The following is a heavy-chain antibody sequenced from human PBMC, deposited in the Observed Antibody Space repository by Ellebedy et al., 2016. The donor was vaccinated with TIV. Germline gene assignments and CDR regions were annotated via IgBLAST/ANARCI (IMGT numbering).Heavy chain of an antibody. V-gene: IGHV1-2*04. D-gene: IGHD5-24*01. CDR1: GYTFSGYY. CDR2: INPKSGAT. J-gene: IGHJ3*02. Sequence: ASVKVSCKASGYTFSGYYIHWVRQAPGQGLEWMGWINPKSGATKYAKKFQGWVTMTRDTSTSTAYMEVTGLKSDDTAVYYCARDMVVDGYNYGAFDIWGQGTMVTVSS. CDR3: ARDMVVDGYNYGAFDI.